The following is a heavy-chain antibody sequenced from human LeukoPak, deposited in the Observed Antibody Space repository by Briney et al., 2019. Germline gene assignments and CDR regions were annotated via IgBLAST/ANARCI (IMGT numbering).Heavy chain of an antibody. D-gene: IGHD6-19*01. J-gene: IGHJ4*02. V-gene: IGHV3-23*01. Sequence: PGGSLRLSCAASGFTFSSYAMNWVRQAPGKGLEWVSAISGSGGSTYYADSVKGRFTISRDNSKNTLYLQMNSLRAEDTAVYYCAEDLGSSGWYLGYFDYWGQGTLVTVSS. CDR1: GFTFSSYA. CDR2: ISGSGGST. CDR3: AEDLGSSGWYLGYFDY.